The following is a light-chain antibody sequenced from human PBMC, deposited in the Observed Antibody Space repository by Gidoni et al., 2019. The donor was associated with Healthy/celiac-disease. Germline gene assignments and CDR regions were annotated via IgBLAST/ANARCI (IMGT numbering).Light chain of an antibody. J-gene: IGLJ3*02. CDR2: SNN. CDR1: SSNIGSNT. Sequence: QSVLTQPPSASGTPGQRVTISCSGSSSNIGSNTVNWYQQPPGTAPKPLIYSNNPRPSGVPDRFSCSKSGPSASPAISGLQAEDEGDYYFAAWDDRLNGREFGGGTKLTVL. CDR3: AAWDDRLNGRE. V-gene: IGLV1-44*01.